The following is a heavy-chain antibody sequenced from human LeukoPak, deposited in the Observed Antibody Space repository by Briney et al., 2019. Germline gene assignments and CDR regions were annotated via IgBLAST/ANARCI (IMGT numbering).Heavy chain of an antibody. J-gene: IGHJ4*02. D-gene: IGHD4-17*01. V-gene: IGHV3-48*01. CDR1: GFTFSSYS. Sequence: GGSLRLSCAASGFTFSSYSMNWVRQAPGKGLEWVSYISSSSSTIYYADSVKGRFTISRDNAKNSLYLQMNSLRAEDTAVYYCARHGYGDYVGYFDYWGQGTLVTVSS. CDR3: ARHGYGDYVGYFDY. CDR2: ISSSSSTI.